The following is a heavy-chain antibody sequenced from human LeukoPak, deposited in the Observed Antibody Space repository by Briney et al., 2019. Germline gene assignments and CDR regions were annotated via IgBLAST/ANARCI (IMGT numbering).Heavy chain of an antibody. CDR2: IIPIFVTA. D-gene: IGHD4-11*01. J-gene: IGHJ4*02. V-gene: IGHV1-69*05. CDR3: RRAPYSNALYDS. Sequence: ASVKLSCKASGGTFSSYAISWVRQAPGQGREWMGRIIPIFVTANYAQKFQGRVTITTDESTSTAYLELSSLRSEDTAVWYARRAPYSNALYDSWGQGTLVTVPS. CDR1: GGTFSSYA.